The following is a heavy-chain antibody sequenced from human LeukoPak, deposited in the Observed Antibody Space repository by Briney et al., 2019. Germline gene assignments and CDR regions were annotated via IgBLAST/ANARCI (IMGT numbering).Heavy chain of an antibody. D-gene: IGHD3-22*01. CDR1: GGTFSSYA. J-gene: IGHJ4*02. V-gene: IGHV1-69*05. CDR3: NYYDSSGYDPVDY. CDR2: IIPIFGTA. Sequence: SVKVSFKASGGTFSSYAIIWVRQAPGQGLEWMGGIIPIFGTANYAQKFQGRVTITTDESTSTAHMELSSLRSEDTAVYYCNYYDSSGYDPVDYWGQGTLVTVSS.